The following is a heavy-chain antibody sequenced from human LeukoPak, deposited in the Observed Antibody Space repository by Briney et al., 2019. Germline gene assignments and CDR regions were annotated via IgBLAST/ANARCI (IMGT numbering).Heavy chain of an antibody. D-gene: IGHD3-10*01. CDR2: INLSSGGT. CDR3: ARAHYYGSGSYYIGVPDD. J-gene: IGHJ4*02. V-gene: IGHV1-2*02. Sequence: ASVRVSCKASGYTFNNYGISWVRQAPGQGLEWLGWINLSSGGTNYAQMFQGRVTMTRDTSISTAYMELSRLRSDDTAVYYCARAHYYGSGSYYIGVPDDWGQGTLVTVSS. CDR1: GYTFNNYG.